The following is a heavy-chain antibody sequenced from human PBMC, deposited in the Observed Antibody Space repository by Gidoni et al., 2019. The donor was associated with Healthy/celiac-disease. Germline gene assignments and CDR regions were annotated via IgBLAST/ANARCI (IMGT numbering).Heavy chain of an antibody. Sequence: EVQLVGSGGGLVQPGGSLRLSCAASGFTFSSYGMSWVRQAPGKGLEWVVNIKQDGSEKYYVDSVKGRFTISRDNAKNSLYLQMNSLRAEDTAVYYCAREGDDYGDYYFDYWGQGTLVTVSS. CDR2: IKQDGSEK. D-gene: IGHD4-17*01. V-gene: IGHV3-7*01. CDR1: GFTFSSYG. CDR3: AREGDDYGDYYFDY. J-gene: IGHJ4*02.